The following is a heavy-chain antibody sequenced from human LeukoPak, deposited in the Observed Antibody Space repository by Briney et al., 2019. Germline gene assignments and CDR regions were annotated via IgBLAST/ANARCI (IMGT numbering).Heavy chain of an antibody. CDR3: ARGPGDYVWGSYRRFDY. CDR2: INHSGST. J-gene: IGHJ4*02. Sequence: SETLSLTCAVYGVSFSGYYWSWIRQPPGKGLEWIGEINHSGSTNYNPSLKSRVTISVDTSKNQFSLKLSSVTAADTAVYYCARGPGDYVWGSYRRFDYWGQGTLVTVSS. CDR1: GVSFSGYY. D-gene: IGHD3-16*02. V-gene: IGHV4-34*01.